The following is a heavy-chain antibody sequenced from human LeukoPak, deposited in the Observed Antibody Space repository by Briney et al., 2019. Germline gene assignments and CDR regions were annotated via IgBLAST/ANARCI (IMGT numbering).Heavy chain of an antibody. D-gene: IGHD3-10*01. V-gene: IGHV3-53*01. Sequence: GGSLRLSCAASGFTVSNNYMSWVRQPPGKGLEWVSLIYSAGRTFYADSVKGRFTISRDNSKNTLYLQLNSLRAEDTAIYYCAGGHEALGYWGQGTLVAVSS. CDR3: AGGHEALGY. CDR2: IYSAGRT. J-gene: IGHJ4*02. CDR1: GFTVSNNY.